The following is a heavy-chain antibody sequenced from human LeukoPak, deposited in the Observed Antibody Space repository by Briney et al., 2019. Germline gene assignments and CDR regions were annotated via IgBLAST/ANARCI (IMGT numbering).Heavy chain of an antibody. CDR3: ARENLVDAFDI. D-gene: IGHD6-6*01. CDR1: GYTFTGYY. J-gene: IGHJ3*02. V-gene: IGHV1-2*02. CDR2: INPKSGVT. Sequence: GASVKVSCKASGYTFTGYYMHWVRQAPGQGLEWMGWINPKSGVTNYAQKLQGRVTMTTDTSTSTAYMELRSLRSDDTAVYYCARENLVDAFDIWGQGTMVTVSS.